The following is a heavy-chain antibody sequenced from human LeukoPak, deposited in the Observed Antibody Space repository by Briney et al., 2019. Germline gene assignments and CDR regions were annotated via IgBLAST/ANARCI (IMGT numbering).Heavy chain of an antibody. CDR2: IKSQTDGGTT. Sequence: KPGGSLRLSCAASGFTFSNAWMTWVRQAPGKGLEWVGRIKSQTDGGTTDYAAPVKGRFTISRDDSKKTLYLQMNSLKTEDTAVYYCTTESYYYDSSYYWGQGTLVTVSS. J-gene: IGHJ4*02. CDR1: GFTFSNAW. V-gene: IGHV3-15*01. D-gene: IGHD3-22*01. CDR3: TTESYYYDSSYY.